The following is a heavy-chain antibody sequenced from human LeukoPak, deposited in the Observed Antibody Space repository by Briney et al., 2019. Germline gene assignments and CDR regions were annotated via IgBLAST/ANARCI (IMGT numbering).Heavy chain of an antibody. Sequence: GGSLRLSCAASGFTFSSYAMSWVRQAPGKGLEWVSAISGSGGSTYYADSVKGRFTISRDNSKNTLYLQMNGLRAEDTAVYYCAKDSLPPQYDILTGYYNRWFDPWGQGTLVTVSS. CDR3: AKDSLPPQYDILTGYYNRWFDP. CDR1: GFTFSSYA. J-gene: IGHJ5*02. D-gene: IGHD3-9*01. V-gene: IGHV3-23*01. CDR2: ISGSGGST.